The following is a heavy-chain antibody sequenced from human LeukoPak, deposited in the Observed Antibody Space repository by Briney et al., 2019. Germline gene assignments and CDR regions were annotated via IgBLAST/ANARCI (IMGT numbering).Heavy chain of an antibody. CDR1: GGSFSGYY. CDR3: ARDLGYYDSSGYPGWFDP. V-gene: IGHV4-34*01. Sequence: SETLSLTCAVYGGSFSGYYWSWIRQPPGKGLEWIGEINHSGSTNYNPSLKSRVTISVDTSKNQFSLKLSSVTAADTAVYYCARDLGYYDSSGYPGWFDPWGQGTLVTVSS. D-gene: IGHD3-22*01. CDR2: INHSGST. J-gene: IGHJ5*02.